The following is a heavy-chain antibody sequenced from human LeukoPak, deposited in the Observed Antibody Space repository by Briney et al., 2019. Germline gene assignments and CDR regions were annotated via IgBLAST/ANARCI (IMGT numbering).Heavy chain of an antibody. Sequence: ASVNLSCNSSGYTFTVYYMHWVRHAPGQGHEWMVCINPNSGGTNYAQKFQGRVTMTRDTSISTAYMELSRLRSDDTAVYYCASRSGLRLGELSLYWGQGTLVTVSS. J-gene: IGHJ4*02. V-gene: IGHV1-2*02. CDR1: GYTFTVYY. CDR2: INPNSGGT. CDR3: ASRSGLRLGELSLY. D-gene: IGHD3-16*02.